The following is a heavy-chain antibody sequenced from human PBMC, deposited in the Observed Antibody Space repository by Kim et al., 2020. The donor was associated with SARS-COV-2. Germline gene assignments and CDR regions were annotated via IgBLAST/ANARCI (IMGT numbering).Heavy chain of an antibody. J-gene: IGHJ4*01. V-gene: IGHV4-31*01. CDR3: GGAYSDNRNYHFDY. D-gene: IGHD1-1*01. CDR2: IYHSGSA. CDR1: GASIFGGSSY. Sequence: SETLSLTCTVSGASIFGGSSYWSWIRQHPGKGLEWIGYIYHSGSAYYNPSLKSQVTLSIDTSNNQFSLEVRSVTAADTAVYYCGGAYSDNRNYHFDYWG.